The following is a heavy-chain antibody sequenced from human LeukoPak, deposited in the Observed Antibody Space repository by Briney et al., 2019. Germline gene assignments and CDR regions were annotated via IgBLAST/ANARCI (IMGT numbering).Heavy chain of an antibody. V-gene: IGHV4-38-2*02. CDR1: GYSISSGYY. CDR3: ARFFISDFDY. J-gene: IGHJ4*02. D-gene: IGHD3-10*01. Sequence: SETLSLTCTVSGYSISSGYYWGWIRQPPGKGLEWIGSIYHSGSTYYNPSPKSRVTISVDTSKDQFSLKLSSVTAADTAVYYCARFFISDFDYWGQGTLVTVSS. CDR2: IYHSGST.